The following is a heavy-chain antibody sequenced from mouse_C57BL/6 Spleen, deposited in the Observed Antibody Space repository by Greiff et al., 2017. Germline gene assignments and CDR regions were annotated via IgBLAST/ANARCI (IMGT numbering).Heavy chain of an antibody. CDR1: GFNIKDDY. Sequence: VQLQQSGAELVRPGASVKLSCTASGFNIKDDYMHWVKQRPEQGLEWIGWIDPENGDTEYASKFQGKATITADTSSNTAYLQLSSLTSEDAAVYYYSTYDAMDYWGQGTSVTVSS. J-gene: IGHJ4*01. CDR2: IDPENGDT. V-gene: IGHV14-4*01. CDR3: STYDAMDY.